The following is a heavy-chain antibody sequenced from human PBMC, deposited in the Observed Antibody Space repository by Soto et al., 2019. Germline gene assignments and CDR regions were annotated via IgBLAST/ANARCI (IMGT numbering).Heavy chain of an antibody. D-gene: IGHD2-15*01. J-gene: IGHJ5*02. CDR1: GGTFSSYA. CDR2: IIPIFGTA. CDR3: ARADIVVVVAATPTGVYNWFDP. Sequence: QVQLVQSGAEVKKPGSSVKVSCKASGGTFSSYAISWVRQAPGQGLEWMGGIIPIFGTANYAQKFQGRVTITADESTSTAYVELSSLRSEDTAVYYCARADIVVVVAATPTGVYNWFDPWGQGTLVTVSS. V-gene: IGHV1-69*01.